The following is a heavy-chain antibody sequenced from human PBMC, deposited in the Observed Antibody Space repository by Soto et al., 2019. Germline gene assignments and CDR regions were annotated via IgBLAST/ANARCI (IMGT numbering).Heavy chain of an antibody. V-gene: IGHV3-30*18. J-gene: IGHJ6*03. CDR2: ISYDGSNK. Sequence: GGSLRLSCAASGFTFSSYGMHWVRQAPGKGLEWVAVISYDGSNKYYADSVKGRFTISRDNSKNTLYLQMNSLRAEDTAVYYCAKLPGGRVRSGLLRFLEWFQTGSYYYYYMDVWGKGTTVTVSS. D-gene: IGHD3-3*01. CDR1: GFTFSSYG. CDR3: AKLPGGRVRSGLLRFLEWFQTGSYYYYYMDV.